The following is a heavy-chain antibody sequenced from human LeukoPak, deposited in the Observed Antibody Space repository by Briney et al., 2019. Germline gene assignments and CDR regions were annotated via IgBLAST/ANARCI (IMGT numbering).Heavy chain of an antibody. Sequence: SETLSLTCAVSGYSISSGYYWGWLRQPPGKGLEWIGSIYHSGSTYYNPSLKSRVTISVDTSKNPFSLKLSSVTAADTAVYYCARVTRGMTYYYGSGSYSDYYYYYMDVWGKGTTVTVSS. V-gene: IGHV4-38-2*01. CDR3: ARVTRGMTYYYGSGSYSDYYYYYMDV. D-gene: IGHD3-10*01. CDR2: IYHSGST. CDR1: GYSISSGYY. J-gene: IGHJ6*03.